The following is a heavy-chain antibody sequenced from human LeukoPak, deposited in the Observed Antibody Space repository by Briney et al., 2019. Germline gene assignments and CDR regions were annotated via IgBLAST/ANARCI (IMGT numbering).Heavy chain of an antibody. V-gene: IGHV3-21*01. CDR2: ISSSSSYI. Sequence: GGSLRLSCAGSGCTFSSYSMNWVRQAPGKGLEWVSSISSSSSYIYYADSVKGRFTISRDNAKNSLYLQMNSLRAEDTAVYYCARDGVAVASDYWGPGTLVSVSS. J-gene: IGHJ4*02. D-gene: IGHD6-19*01. CDR1: GCTFSSYS. CDR3: ARDGVAVASDY.